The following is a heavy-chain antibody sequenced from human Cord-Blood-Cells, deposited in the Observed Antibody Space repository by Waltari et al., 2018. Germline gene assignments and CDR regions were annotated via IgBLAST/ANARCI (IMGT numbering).Heavy chain of an antibody. D-gene: IGHD3-10*01. CDR3: ARDRGVGGYGMDV. CDR2: IWYDGSNK. J-gene: IGHJ6*02. Sequence: QVQLVEAGGGVVQPGRSLRLPCAAPGFTFSSYGMPWVRQAPGKGLEWVAVIWYDGSNKYYADSVKGRFTISRDNSKNTLYLQMNSLRAEDTAVYYCARDRGVGGYGMDVWGQGTTVTVSS. CDR1: GFTFSSYG. V-gene: IGHV3-33*01.